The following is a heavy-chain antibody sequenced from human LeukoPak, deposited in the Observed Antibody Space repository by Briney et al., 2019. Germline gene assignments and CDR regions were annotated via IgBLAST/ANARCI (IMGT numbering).Heavy chain of an antibody. J-gene: IGHJ4*02. CDR3: ARGSYWGGDY. D-gene: IGHD7-27*01. CDR2: IKQDGSG. Sequence: PGGSLRLSCAASGFTFSNYWMSWVRQPPGKGLEWVVNIKQDGSGNYVDSVKGRFTISRDNAKNSLYLQMNSLRVDDTAVYYCARGSYWGGDYWGQGTLVTVSS. CDR1: GFTFSNYW. V-gene: IGHV3-7*01.